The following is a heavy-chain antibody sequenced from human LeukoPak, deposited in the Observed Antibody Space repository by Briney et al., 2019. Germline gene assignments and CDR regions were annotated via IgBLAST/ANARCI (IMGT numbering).Heavy chain of an antibody. Sequence: GGSLRLSCAASGFTFSDYYMSWIRQAPGKGLEWVSYISSSGSAIYYADSVKGRFTISRDNAKNSLYLQMNSLRAEDTAVYSCARARGSYSFDYWGQGTLVTVSS. D-gene: IGHD1-26*01. V-gene: IGHV3-11*01. CDR2: ISSSGSAI. J-gene: IGHJ4*02. CDR3: ARARGSYSFDY. CDR1: GFTFSDYY.